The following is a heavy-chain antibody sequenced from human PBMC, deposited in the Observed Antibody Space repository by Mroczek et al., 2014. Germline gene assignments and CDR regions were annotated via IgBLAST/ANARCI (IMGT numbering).Heavy chain of an antibody. CDR3: ARGPLIPEYYYDSSGYYH. D-gene: IGHD3-22*01. Sequence: QVQLQQWGAGLLKPSETLSLTCAVYGGSFSGYYWSWIRQPPGKGLEWIGEINHSGSTNYNPSLKSRVTISVDTSKNQFSLKLSSVTAADTAVYYCARGPLIPEYYYDSSGYYHWGQGTLVTVSS. V-gene: IGHV4-34*01. CDR2: INHSGST. CDR1: GGSFSGYY. J-gene: IGHJ5*02.